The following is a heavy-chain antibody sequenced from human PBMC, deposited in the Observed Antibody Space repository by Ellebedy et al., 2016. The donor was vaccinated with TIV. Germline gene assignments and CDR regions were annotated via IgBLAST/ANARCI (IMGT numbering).Heavy chain of an antibody. V-gene: IGHV1-2*02. CDR3: ARNDYCSGGSCYYYYYYYGMDV. Sequence: AASVKVSCKASGYTFTGYYMHWVRQAPGQGLEWMGWINPNSGGTNYAQKFQGRVTMTRDTSISTAYMELSRLRSDDTAVYYCARNDYCSGGSCYYYYYYYGMDVWGQGTTVTVSS. CDR1: GYTFTGYY. D-gene: IGHD2-15*01. CDR2: INPNSGGT. J-gene: IGHJ6*02.